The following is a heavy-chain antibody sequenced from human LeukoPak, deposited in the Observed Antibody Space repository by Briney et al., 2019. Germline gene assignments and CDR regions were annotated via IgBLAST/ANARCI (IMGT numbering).Heavy chain of an antibody. V-gene: IGHV1-2*06. CDR3: ARDGTPYYDFWSGYSPDY. CDR2: INPNSGGT. J-gene: IGHJ4*02. D-gene: IGHD3-3*01. Sequence: ASVKVSCKASGYTFTGYYMHWVRQAPGQGLEWMGRINPNSGGTNYAQKFQGRVTMTRDTSISTAYMELRSLRSDDTAVYYCARDGTPYYDFWSGYSPDYWGQGTLVTVSS. CDR1: GYTFTGYY.